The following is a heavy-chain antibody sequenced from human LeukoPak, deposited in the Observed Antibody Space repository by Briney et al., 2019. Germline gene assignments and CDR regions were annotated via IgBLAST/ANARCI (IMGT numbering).Heavy chain of an antibody. V-gene: IGHV4-34*01. CDR2: INHSGST. D-gene: IGHD6-6*01. J-gene: IGHJ6*03. CDR1: GGSFSGYY. CDR3: ARHALVYYYYYYMDV. Sequence: SETLSLTCAVYGGSFSGYYWSWIRQPPGKGLEWIGEINHSGSTNYNPSLKSRVTISVDTSKNQFSLKLSSVTAADTAVYYCARHALVYYYYYYMDVWGKGTTVTVSS.